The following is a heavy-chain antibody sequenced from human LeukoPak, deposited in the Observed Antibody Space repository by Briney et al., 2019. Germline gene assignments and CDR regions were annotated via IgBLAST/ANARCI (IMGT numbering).Heavy chain of an antibody. CDR2: IYYSGST. Sequence: SETLSLTCTVSGGSISSYYWSWIRQPPGKGLEWIGYIYYSGSTNYNPSLKSRVTISVDTSKNQFSLKLSSLTAADTAVYYCARGYCSGGSCYSYFDYWGQGTLVTVSS. V-gene: IGHV4-59*01. CDR1: GGSISSYY. CDR3: ARGYCSGGSCYSYFDY. D-gene: IGHD2-15*01. J-gene: IGHJ4*02.